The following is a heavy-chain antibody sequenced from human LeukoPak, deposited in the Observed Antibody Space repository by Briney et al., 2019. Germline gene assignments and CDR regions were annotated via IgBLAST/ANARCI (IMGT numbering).Heavy chain of an antibody. D-gene: IGHD2-15*01. Sequence: PGGSLRLSCAASGFTFGSYSMNWVRQAPGKGLEWVSSISSSSSYIYYADSVKGRFTISRDDAKNSLYLQMNSLRAEDTAVYYCARDREKVAADYWDQGTLVTVSS. CDR2: ISSSSSYI. CDR1: GFTFGSYS. CDR3: ARDREKVAADY. J-gene: IGHJ4*02. V-gene: IGHV3-21*01.